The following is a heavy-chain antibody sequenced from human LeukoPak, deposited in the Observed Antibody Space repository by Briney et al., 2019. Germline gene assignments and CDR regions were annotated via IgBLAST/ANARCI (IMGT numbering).Heavy chain of an antibody. CDR2: ISPNGGST. Sequence: PGGSLRLSCSASGFTFSSYAMHWVRQAPGKGLEFVSAISPNGGSTYYADSVKGRFTISRDNSKNTLYLKMSSLRAEDTAVYYCVKTLGSSRGGFDYWGQGTLVTVSS. J-gene: IGHJ4*02. CDR1: GFTFSSYA. V-gene: IGHV3-64D*08. CDR3: VKTLGSSRGGFDY. D-gene: IGHD1-26*01.